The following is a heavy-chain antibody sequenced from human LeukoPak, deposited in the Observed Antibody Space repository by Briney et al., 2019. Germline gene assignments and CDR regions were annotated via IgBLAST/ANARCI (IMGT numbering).Heavy chain of an antibody. CDR3: AKDILQARYCSGGSCYLFDY. V-gene: IGHV3-23*01. D-gene: IGHD2-15*01. CDR2: ISGSGGST. J-gene: IGHJ4*02. Sequence: GESLRLSCAASGFTFSSYAMSWVRQAPGKGLEWVSAISGSGGSTYYADSVKGRFTISRDNSKNTLYLQMNSLRAEDTAVYYCAKDILQARYCSGGSCYLFDYWGQGTLVTVSS. CDR1: GFTFSSYA.